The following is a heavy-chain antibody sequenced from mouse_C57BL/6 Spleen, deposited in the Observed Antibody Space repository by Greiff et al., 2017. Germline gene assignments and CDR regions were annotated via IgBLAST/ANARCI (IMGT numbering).Heavy chain of an antibody. Sequence: VQLQQSGAELVRPGASVTLSCKASGYTFTDYEMHWVKQTPVHGLEWIGAIDPETGGTAYNQKFKGKAILTADKSSSTAYMELRSLTSEDSAVYYGTRDGSSPFAYWGQGTLVTVSA. CDR2: IDPETGGT. CDR1: GYTFTDYE. CDR3: TRDGSSPFAY. D-gene: IGHD1-1*01. J-gene: IGHJ3*01. V-gene: IGHV1-15*01.